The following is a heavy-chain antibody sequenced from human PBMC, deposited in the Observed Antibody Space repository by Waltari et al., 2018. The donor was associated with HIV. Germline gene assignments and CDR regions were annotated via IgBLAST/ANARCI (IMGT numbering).Heavy chain of an antibody. V-gene: IGHV3-23*01. Sequence: VDLLESGGGLVQPGGSLRLSCVTSGFTFPTHPMTWVRRAPGKGLEWVASISDRGSTTFYADSVKGRFTISRDNSKNTVYLQLDSLRPADTAVYYCAKPRMEYAVRDFFFGLDVWGQGTTVTVSS. CDR1: GFTFPTHP. J-gene: IGHJ6*02. CDR3: AKPRMEYAVRDFFFGLDV. D-gene: IGHD2-8*01. CDR2: ISDRGSTT.